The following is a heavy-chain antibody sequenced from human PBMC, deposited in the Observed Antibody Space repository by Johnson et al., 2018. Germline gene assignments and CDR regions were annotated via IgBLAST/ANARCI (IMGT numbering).Heavy chain of an antibody. J-gene: IGHJ6*02. V-gene: IGHV3-66*03. CDR3: ANPLCRLTGCYPNYYDYDGLEV. Sequence: VQLVESGGGLIQPGGSLRLSCAASGFTVSSNYMSWVRQAPGKGLEWVSVIYSGGSTYYADSVKGRFTISRDNSKNTLYLQLNSLRAEDTAVYYCANPLCRLTGCYPNYYDYDGLEVWGQGTTGTVSS. CDR2: IYSGGST. D-gene: IGHD4/OR15-4a*01. CDR1: GFTVSSNY.